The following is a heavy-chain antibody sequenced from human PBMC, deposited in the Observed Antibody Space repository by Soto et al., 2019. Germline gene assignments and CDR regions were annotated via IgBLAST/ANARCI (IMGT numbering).Heavy chain of an antibody. Sequence: QLQLQESGPGLVKPSETLSLTCTVSGGSISSSTSYWGWVRQPPGKGLEWIASIYGGGNSHYHPSLRSRVTISVDTSKNHLSLKLSSVTAADTAVYYCARYSSGSRHPGFDYWGQGTLVTVSS. V-gene: IGHV4-39*02. CDR1: GGSISSSTSY. D-gene: IGHD1-26*01. CDR2: IYGGGNS. J-gene: IGHJ4*02. CDR3: ARYSSGSRHPGFDY.